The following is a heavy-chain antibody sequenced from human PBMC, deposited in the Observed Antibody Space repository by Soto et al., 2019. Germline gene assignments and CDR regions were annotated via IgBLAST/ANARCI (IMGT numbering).Heavy chain of an antibody. CDR1: GFTFSSYA. CDR2: ISGSGGST. D-gene: IGHD3-3*01. CDR3: AKDETYYDFWSGYLMDV. V-gene: IGHV3-23*01. J-gene: IGHJ6*02. Sequence: EVQLLESGGGLVQPGGSLRLSCAASGFTFSSYAMSWVRQAPGKGLEWVSAISGSGGSTYYADSVKGRFTISRDNSKNTLYLQMNGLRAEDTAVYYCAKDETYYDFWSGYLMDVWGQGTTVTVSS.